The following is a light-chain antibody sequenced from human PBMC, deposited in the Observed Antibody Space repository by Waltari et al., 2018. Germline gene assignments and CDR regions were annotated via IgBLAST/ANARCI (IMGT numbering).Light chain of an antibody. CDR1: HSVLHSSNNKNY. Sequence: DIVMTQSPDSLAVSLGERATINCKSRHSVLHSSNNKNYLAWYQQKPGQPPKLLIYWASTRESGVPDRFSGSGSGTDFTLTISSLQAEDVAVYYCQQYYSTCQFGQGTKVEIK. CDR3: QQYYSTCQ. V-gene: IGKV4-1*01. CDR2: WAS. J-gene: IGKJ1*01.